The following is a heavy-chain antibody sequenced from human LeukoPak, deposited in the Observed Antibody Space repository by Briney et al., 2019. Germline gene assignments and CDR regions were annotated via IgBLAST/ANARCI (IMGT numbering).Heavy chain of an antibody. V-gene: IGHV1-69*06. D-gene: IGHD6-13*01. CDR3: ARVGSSWYEWFYYYYMDV. Sequence: SVKVSCKASGGTFSSYAISWVRQAPGQGLEWMGGIIPIFGTANYAQKFQGRVTITADKSTSTAYMELSSLRSEDTAVYYCARVGSSWYEWFYYYYMDVWGKGTTVTVSS. CDR2: IIPIFGTA. J-gene: IGHJ6*03. CDR1: GGTFSSYA.